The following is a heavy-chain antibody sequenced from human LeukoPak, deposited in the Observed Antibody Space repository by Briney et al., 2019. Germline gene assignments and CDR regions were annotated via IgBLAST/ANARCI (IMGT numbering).Heavy chain of an antibody. D-gene: IGHD5-18*01. J-gene: IGHJ4*02. V-gene: IGHV3-30*18. Sequence: PGGSLRLSCAASGFMFSSNWMSWVRQAPGKGLEWVAVISYDGSNKYYADSVKGRFTISRDNSKNTLYLQMNSLRAEDTAVYYCAKDWMGGYSYGYSPIDYWGQGTLVTVSS. CDR3: AKDWMGGYSYGYSPIDY. CDR1: GFMFSSNW. CDR2: ISYDGSNK.